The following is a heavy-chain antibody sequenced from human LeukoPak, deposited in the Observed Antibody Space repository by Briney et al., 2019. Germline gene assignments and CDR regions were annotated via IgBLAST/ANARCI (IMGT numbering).Heavy chain of an antibody. Sequence: ASVKVSCKVSGYTLTELSMHWVRQAPGKELEWMGGFDPEDGETIYAQKFQGRVTMTEDTSTDTAYMELSSLRSEDTAVYYCATATDSGSYFSFDYWGQGTLVTVSS. CDR2: FDPEDGET. CDR1: GYTLTELS. J-gene: IGHJ4*02. CDR3: ATATDSGSYFSFDY. V-gene: IGHV1-24*01. D-gene: IGHD1-26*01.